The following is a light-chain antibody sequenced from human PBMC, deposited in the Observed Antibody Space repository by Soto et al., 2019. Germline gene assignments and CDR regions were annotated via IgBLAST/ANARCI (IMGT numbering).Light chain of an antibody. CDR3: QQYYSTPLT. V-gene: IGKV1-33*01. J-gene: IGKJ4*01. Sequence: DIQMTQSPSSLSASVGDRVTITCQASQDITSYLNWYQHKPGKAPKLLIYDASILEAGVPSRCSGSGSGTDFTFTISSLQAEDVAVYYCQQYYSTPLTFGGGTKVEIK. CDR1: QDITSY. CDR2: DAS.